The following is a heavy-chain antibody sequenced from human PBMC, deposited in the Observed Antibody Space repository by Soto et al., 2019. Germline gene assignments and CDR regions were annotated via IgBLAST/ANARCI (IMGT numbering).Heavy chain of an antibody. CDR2: ISSRGST. J-gene: IGHJ4*02. V-gene: IGHV4-61*01. CDR1: GGSVSSGTYY. D-gene: IGHD1-7*01. Sequence: QVQLQESGPGLVTPSETLSLTCTVSGGSVSSGTYYWSWIRQPPGKGLEWIGYISSRGSTNYTPSLKSRVTISVDTSKNQFSLKLTSVTAADTAVYCWAMAGNYRYFDAWGQGTLVTVSS. CDR3: AMAGNYRYFDA.